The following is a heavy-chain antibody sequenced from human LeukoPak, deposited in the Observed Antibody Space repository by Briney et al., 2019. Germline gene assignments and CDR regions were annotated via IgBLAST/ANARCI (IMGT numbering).Heavy chain of an antibody. J-gene: IGHJ6*02. Sequence: GASVKVSCKASGYTFTVYYMHWVRHAPGQGLEWMGWINPNSGGTNYAQKFQGRVTMTRDTSISTAYMELSRLRSDDTAVYYCARTRDTAMVINYFYYDMDVWGQGTTVTVSS. CDR1: GYTFTVYY. CDR2: INPNSGGT. CDR3: ARTRDTAMVINYFYYDMDV. V-gene: IGHV1-2*02. D-gene: IGHD5-18*01.